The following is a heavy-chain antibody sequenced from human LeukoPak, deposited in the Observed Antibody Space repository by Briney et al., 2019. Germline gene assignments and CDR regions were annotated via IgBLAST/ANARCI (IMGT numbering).Heavy chain of an antibody. V-gene: IGHV3-20*04. J-gene: IGHJ4*02. CDR3: AKDPNGDYVGAFDF. D-gene: IGHD4-17*01. Sequence: PGGSLRLSCAASGFTFDDYGMSWVRQAPGKGLEWVSGIDRNGDSTGYADSVEGRFTISRDNSKNTLFLQMNSLRAEDTAVYYCAKDPNGDYVGAFDFWGQGMMVSVSS. CDR2: IDRNGDST. CDR1: GFTFDDYG.